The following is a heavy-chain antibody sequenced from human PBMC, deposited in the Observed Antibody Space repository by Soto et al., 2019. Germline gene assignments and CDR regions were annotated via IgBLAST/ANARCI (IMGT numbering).Heavy chain of an antibody. CDR1: GFTFTNSA. CDR2: LVVGSGST. V-gene: IGHV1-58*01. J-gene: IGHJ6*02. Sequence: GASVKVSCKASGFTFTNSAVQWVRQARGQRLEWIGWLVVGSGSTNYAQRFQKRVTITRDMSTSTAYMELSSLRSEDTAVYYCAAPYGMDVRGQGTTVTVSS. CDR3: AAPYGMDV.